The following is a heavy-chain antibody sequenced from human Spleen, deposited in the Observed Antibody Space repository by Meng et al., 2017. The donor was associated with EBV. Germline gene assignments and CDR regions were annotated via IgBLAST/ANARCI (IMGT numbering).Heavy chain of an antibody. V-gene: IGHV3-53*01. CDR1: GFTVSSNY. Sequence: GEVLGSGGGLVQPGGSLGRSCAASGFTVSSNYMTWVRQAPGKGLEWVSVIYSGGSTYYADSVKGRFTISRDNSKNTLYLQMNSLRAEDTAVYYCARGVPLDYWGQGTLVTVSS. J-gene: IGHJ4*02. CDR2: IYSGGST. CDR3: ARGVPLDY. D-gene: IGHD4/OR15-4a*01.